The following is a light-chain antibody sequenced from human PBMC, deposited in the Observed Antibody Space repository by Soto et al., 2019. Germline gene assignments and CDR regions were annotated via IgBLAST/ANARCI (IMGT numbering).Light chain of an antibody. CDR3: QQHSDWPLT. J-gene: IGKJ4*01. Sequence: EIVLIQSPVTLSLSPGERATLSCRASQSSSSSLAWYQQNPGQAPRLLIFDESNRATRIPVRFSGSGSGTAFTLTISSLVTDDFTVSYCQQHSDWPLTFGGGTRVAI. CDR2: DES. CDR1: QSSSSS. V-gene: IGKV3-11*01.